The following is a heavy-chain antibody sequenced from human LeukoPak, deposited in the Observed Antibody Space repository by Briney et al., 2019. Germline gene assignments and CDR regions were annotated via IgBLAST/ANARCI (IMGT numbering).Heavy chain of an antibody. Sequence: SETLSLTCAVYGGSFSGYYWSWIRQPPGKGLEWIGEINHSGSTNYNPSLKSRVTISVDTSKNQFSLKLSSVTAADTAVYYCARVKALYYYYGMDVWGQGTTVTVSS. CDR2: INHSGST. CDR3: ARVKALYYYYGMDV. CDR1: GGSFSGYY. V-gene: IGHV4-34*01. D-gene: IGHD3-3*02. J-gene: IGHJ6*02.